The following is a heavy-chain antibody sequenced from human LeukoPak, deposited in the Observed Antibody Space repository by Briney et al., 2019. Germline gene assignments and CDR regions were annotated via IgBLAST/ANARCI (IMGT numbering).Heavy chain of an antibody. CDR3: ARQGIAARLYYYYYYMDV. J-gene: IGHJ6*03. CDR1: GGSMSNYY. CDR2: IYSSGST. Sequence: SETLSLTCTVSGGSMSNYYWSWIRQPPGKGLEWIGYIYSSGSTNHNPSLKSRVTISVDTFRNQFSLRLSAVTAADTAVYYCARQGIAARLYYYYYYMDVWGKGTTVTVSS. D-gene: IGHD6-6*01. V-gene: IGHV4-4*09.